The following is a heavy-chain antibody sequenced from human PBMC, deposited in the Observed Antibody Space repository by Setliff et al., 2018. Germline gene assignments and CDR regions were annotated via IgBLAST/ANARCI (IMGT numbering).Heavy chain of an antibody. CDR1: GYTFTSYD. CDR3: ARANYYDSSGHSVYGMDV. CDR2: MNPNSGNT. J-gene: IGHJ6*02. D-gene: IGHD3-22*01. Sequence: GASVKVSCKASGYTFTSYDINWVRQATGQGLEWMGWMNPNSGNTGYAQKFQGRVTITRNTSISTAYMELSSLRSEDTAVYYCARANYYDSSGHSVYGMDVWGQGTTVTVSS. V-gene: IGHV1-8*03.